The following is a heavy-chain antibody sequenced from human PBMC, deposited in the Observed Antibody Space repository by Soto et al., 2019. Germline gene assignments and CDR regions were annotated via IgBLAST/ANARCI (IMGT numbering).Heavy chain of an antibody. CDR1: GGSIYRSGYY. CDR3: GKVLVGATGHTDSDP. D-gene: IGHD2-15*01. CDR2: IDYNGVT. Sequence: SETLSLTCTVSGGSIYRSGYYWGWLRQPPGRGLEWIGNIDYNGVTYSNPSLKSRVTISRDTSKNQFSLKLTSVTAADTALYYCGKVLVGATGHTDSDPWGPGTLVTVSS. J-gene: IGHJ5*02. V-gene: IGHV4-39*01.